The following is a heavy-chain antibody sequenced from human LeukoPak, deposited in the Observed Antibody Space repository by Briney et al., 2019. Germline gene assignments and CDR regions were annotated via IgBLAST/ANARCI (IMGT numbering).Heavy chain of an antibody. J-gene: IGHJ4*02. V-gene: IGHV1-2*02. D-gene: IGHD5-18*01. Sequence: ASVKVSCKASGYTFTGYYMHWVRQAPGQGLEWMGWINPNSGGTNYAHKFQGRVTMTRDTSNSTAYLELSRLRSDDTDVYYCASDLGYSYGYDYWGQGTLVTVSS. CDR3: ASDLGYSYGYDY. CDR2: INPNSGGT. CDR1: GYTFTGYY.